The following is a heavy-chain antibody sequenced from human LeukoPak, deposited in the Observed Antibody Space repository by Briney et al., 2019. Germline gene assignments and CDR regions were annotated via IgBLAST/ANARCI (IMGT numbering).Heavy chain of an antibody. J-gene: IGHJ5*01. CDR2: IYDSGST. CDR3: ARTPGFSYGFGWFDS. CDR1: GGSFSSYY. D-gene: IGHD5-18*01. V-gene: IGHV4-59*01. Sequence: SETLSLTCTVSGGSFSSYYWSWIRQPPGKGLEWIGFIYDSGSTNCNPSLKSRVTISVDTSKDQFSLKLRSVTAADTAVYYCARTPGFSYGFGWFDSWGQGTLVTVSS.